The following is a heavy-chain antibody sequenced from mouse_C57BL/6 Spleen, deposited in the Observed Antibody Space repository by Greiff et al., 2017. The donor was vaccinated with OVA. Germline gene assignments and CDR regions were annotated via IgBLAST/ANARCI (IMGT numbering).Heavy chain of an antibody. J-gene: IGHJ3*01. D-gene: IGHD2-4*01. V-gene: IGHV1-18*01. CDR1: GYTFTDYN. CDR3: ARVYYDYAWFDY. Sequence: VQLQQSGPELVKPGASVKIPCKASGYTFTDYNMDWVKQSHGKSLEWIGDINPTNGGTIYNQKFKGKATLTVDKSSSTAYMELRSLTSEDTAVYYCARVYYDYAWFDYWGQGTLVTVSA. CDR2: INPTNGGT.